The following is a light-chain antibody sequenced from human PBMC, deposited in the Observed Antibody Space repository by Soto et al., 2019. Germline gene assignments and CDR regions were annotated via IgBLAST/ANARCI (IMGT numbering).Light chain of an antibody. J-gene: IGKJ3*01. CDR1: QGIRNF. CDR2: AAS. Sequence: DIQMTQSPTSLSASVGDRVTITCRASQGIRNFVAWYQQKPGKAPKLLIYAASTLQSGVPSRFSGSGSGTDFTLTINLLQPEDFATYSCQKYSSVPVFGPGTKVEIK. CDR3: QKYSSVPV. V-gene: IGKV1-27*01.